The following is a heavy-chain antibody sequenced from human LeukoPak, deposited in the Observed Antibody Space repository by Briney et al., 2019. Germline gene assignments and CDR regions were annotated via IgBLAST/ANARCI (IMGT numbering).Heavy chain of an antibody. CDR2: IIPTFGTA. J-gene: IGHJ4*02. Sequence: SVKVSCKASGGTFSSYAISWVRQAPGQGLEWMGGIIPTFGTANYAQKFQGRVTITADESTSTAYMGLSSLRSEDTAVYYCAKLWGGYSGYDYIDYRGQGTLVTVSS. CDR3: AKLWGGYSGYDYIDY. D-gene: IGHD5-12*01. V-gene: IGHV1-69*13. CDR1: GGTFSSYA.